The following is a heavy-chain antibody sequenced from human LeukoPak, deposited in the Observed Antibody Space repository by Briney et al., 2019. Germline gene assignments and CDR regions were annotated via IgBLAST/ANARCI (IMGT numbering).Heavy chain of an antibody. CDR2: IYTSGST. D-gene: IGHD3-10*01. J-gene: IGHJ4*02. Sequence: SETLSLTCTVSGGSISSYYWSWIRQPAGKGPEWIGRIYTSGSTNYNPSLKSRVTISVDTSKNQFSLKLSSVTAADTAVYYCARHESSIFYYGSGSYNYFDYWGQGTLVTVSS. CDR3: ARHESSIFYYGSGSYNYFDY. CDR1: GGSISSYY. V-gene: IGHV4-4*07.